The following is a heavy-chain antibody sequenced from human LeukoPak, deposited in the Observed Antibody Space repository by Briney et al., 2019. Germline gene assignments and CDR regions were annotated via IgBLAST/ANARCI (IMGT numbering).Heavy chain of an antibody. Sequence: GGSLRLSCAASGFTFSSYSMNWVRQAPGKGLEWISYISSSGGTMYYADSVKGRFTISRDTAKNSVFLQMNSLRADDTAVYYCARDTRQQLIPTAFDHWGQGTLVTVSS. V-gene: IGHV3-48*01. J-gene: IGHJ4*02. CDR1: GFTFSSYS. D-gene: IGHD6-13*01. CDR3: ARDTRQQLIPTAFDH. CDR2: ISSSGGTM.